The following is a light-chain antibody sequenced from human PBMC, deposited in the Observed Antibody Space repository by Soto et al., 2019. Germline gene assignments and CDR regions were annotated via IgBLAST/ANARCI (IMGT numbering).Light chain of an antibody. CDR3: AAWDGSLSGVV. CDR1: SSNIGNNH. V-gene: IGLV1-47*01. Sequence: QSVLTQPPSASGTPGQRVTISCSGSSSNIGNNHVYWYQQLPGTAPKLLIYWDNHQPSGGPDRFSGSRSGTSASLAISGLRFEDEAEYHCAAWDGSLSGVVFGGGTKLTVL. CDR2: WDN. J-gene: IGLJ2*01.